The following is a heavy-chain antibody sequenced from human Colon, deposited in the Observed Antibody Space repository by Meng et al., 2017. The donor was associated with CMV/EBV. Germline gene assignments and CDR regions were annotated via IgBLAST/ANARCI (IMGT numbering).Heavy chain of an antibody. V-gene: IGHV3-21*01. D-gene: IGHD1-26*01. CDR3: ARDLHLSGFMDV. Sequence: GESLKISCDASGFNVSTYSLNWVRQAPGKGLEWVSSISWSSTHIYYADSVKGRFTISRDNAKNSLFLQMNSLRVEDTAVYWCARDLHLSGFMDVWGQGTTVTVSS. CDR1: GFNVSTYS. J-gene: IGHJ6*02. CDR2: ISWSSTHI.